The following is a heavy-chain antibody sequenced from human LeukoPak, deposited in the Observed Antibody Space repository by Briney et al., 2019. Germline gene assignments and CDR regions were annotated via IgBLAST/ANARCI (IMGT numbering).Heavy chain of an antibody. Sequence: ASVKVSCKASGDTFTGYYINWVRQAPGQGLEWMGRINPNSGDTNFAQKFQSRVTLTRDTSISTSYMELSSLRSDDTAVYFCAKVREVGTNIEVVVVDTSGAFDMWGQGTMVTVSS. CDR3: AKVREVGTNIEVVVVDTSGAFDM. V-gene: IGHV1-2*06. CDR2: INPNSGDT. CDR1: GDTFTGYY. J-gene: IGHJ3*02. D-gene: IGHD2-15*01.